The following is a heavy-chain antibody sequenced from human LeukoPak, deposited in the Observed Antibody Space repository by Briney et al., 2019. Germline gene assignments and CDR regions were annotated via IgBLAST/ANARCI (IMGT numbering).Heavy chain of an antibody. CDR2: IKHDGSEK. CDR1: GFIFTNYF. V-gene: IGHV3-7*01. D-gene: IGHD3-3*01. CDR3: ATDRGWRTSGYYLYYFEY. Sequence: GGSLRLSCAASGFIFTNYFMSWVRQAPRKGLERVASIKHDGSEKYYVDSVRGRFTISRDNTMNSLYLQMSSLRAEDTAVYCATDRGWRTSGYYLYYFEYWGQGTLVTFSS. J-gene: IGHJ4*02.